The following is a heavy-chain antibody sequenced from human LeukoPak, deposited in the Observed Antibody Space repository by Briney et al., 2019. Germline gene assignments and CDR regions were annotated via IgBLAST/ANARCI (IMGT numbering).Heavy chain of an antibody. V-gene: IGHV3-7*05. CDR1: GFTFSDYW. J-gene: IGHJ4*02. CDR3: VRTAWGSADH. CDR2: IDLGGSAK. D-gene: IGHD7-27*01. Sequence: GGSLRLSCAASGFTFSDYWMNWVRQAPGKGLEWVASIDLGGSAKYYVDSVKGRFAICRDNAKHSRFLQMNSLSTEDTAVYYCVRTAWGSADHWGQGTLVTASS.